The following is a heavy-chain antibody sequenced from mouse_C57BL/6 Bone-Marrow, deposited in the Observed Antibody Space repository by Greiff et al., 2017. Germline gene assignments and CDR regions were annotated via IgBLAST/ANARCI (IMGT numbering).Heavy chain of an antibody. CDR2: IYIGNGYT. J-gene: IGHJ3*01. D-gene: IGHD2-5*01. CDR3: ATTIVKGWFAY. CDR1: GYTFTSYG. Sequence: EVQLQQSGAELVRPGSSVKMSCKTSGYTFTSYGINWVQQRPGPGLEWLGYIYIGNGYTEYNEKFKGKGTLTSDTSSSTAYMQLSSLTSEDSARYFCATTIVKGWFAYWGQGTLVTVSA. V-gene: IGHV1-58*01.